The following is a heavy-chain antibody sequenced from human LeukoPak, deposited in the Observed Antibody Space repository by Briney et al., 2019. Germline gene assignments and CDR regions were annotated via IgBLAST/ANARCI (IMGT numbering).Heavy chain of an antibody. J-gene: IGHJ4*02. Sequence: GGSLRHSRAASGFTFSSSTMRGVRAAPGQGRQSVSAVIRSAPMTPYPDPVRGLLTISRGNSRNTLSLQMNNLRADATAVSYGAKRYAYGGKGPSLLDFWGQGTVVSISS. V-gene: IGHV3-23*01. CDR3: AKRYAYGGKGPSLLDF. CDR1: GFTFSSST. CDR2: VIRSAPMT. D-gene: IGHD4-23*01.